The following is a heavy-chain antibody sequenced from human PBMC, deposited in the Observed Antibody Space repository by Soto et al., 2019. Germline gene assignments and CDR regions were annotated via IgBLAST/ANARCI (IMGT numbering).Heavy chain of an antibody. CDR2: ISAYTDNP. CDR3: ARVIPGAEAWFGP. CDR1: GYTFTNYG. Sequence: GASVKVSFKASGYTFTNYGVTWLRQAPGQGLEWMGWISAYTDNPNYAQKFQGRVTMTIDTSTTTAYMDLRSLTSDDTAVYYCARVIPGAEAWFGPWGQGTLVTVSS. V-gene: IGHV1-18*01. J-gene: IGHJ5*02. D-gene: IGHD2-2*01.